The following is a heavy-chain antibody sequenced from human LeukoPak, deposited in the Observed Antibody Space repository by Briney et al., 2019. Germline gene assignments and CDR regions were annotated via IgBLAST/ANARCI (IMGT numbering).Heavy chain of an antibody. Sequence: ASVKVSCKASGYTFTSYYIHWVRQAPGQGLEWMGIISPSVGTTTYAQKLEDRVTMTRDTSTTTVYMELRSLRSEDTAVYYCARMGDYGWGGGGFDPGGRGTLVPVSS. CDR3: ARMGDYGWGGGGFDP. CDR1: GYTFTSYY. J-gene: IGHJ5*02. V-gene: IGHV1-46*04. D-gene: IGHD3-10*01. CDR2: ISPSVGTT.